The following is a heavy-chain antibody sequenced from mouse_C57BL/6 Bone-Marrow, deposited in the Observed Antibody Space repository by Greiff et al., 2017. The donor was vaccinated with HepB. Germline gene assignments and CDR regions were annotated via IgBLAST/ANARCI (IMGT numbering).Heavy chain of an antibody. Sequence: VQLQQSGAELVRPGASVKLSCTASGFNIKDDYMHWVKQRPEQGLEWIGWIDPENGDTEYASKFQGKATITADTSSNTAYLQLSSLTSEDTAVYYCTNSSYPYYAMDYWGQGTSVTVSS. CDR3: TNSSYPYYAMDY. CDR2: IDPENGDT. D-gene: IGHD1-1*01. CDR1: GFNIKDDY. V-gene: IGHV14-4*01. J-gene: IGHJ4*01.